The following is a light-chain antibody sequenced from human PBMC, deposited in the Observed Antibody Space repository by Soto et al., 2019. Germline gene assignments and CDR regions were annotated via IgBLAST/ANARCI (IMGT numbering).Light chain of an antibody. J-gene: IGKJ5*01. CDR2: DAS. Sequence: EIVMTQSPATLSVSPGERATLSCRASQSVSTKSAWYQQKPGQAPRILIYDASTRATGIPDRFSGSGSGTEFTITISSLQSEDFAVYYCQQYNNWPRITFGQGTRLEIK. CDR3: QQYNNWPRIT. CDR1: QSVSTK. V-gene: IGKV3-15*01.